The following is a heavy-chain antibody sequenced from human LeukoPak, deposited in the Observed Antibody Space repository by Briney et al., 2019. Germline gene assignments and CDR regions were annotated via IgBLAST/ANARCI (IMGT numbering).Heavy chain of an antibody. Sequence: SETLSLTCAVYGGSFTDYHWSWIRQSPGKGLEWLGEINHTGRTNDNPSLTSRVTFSVDTSKNQFSLKLSSVTAADTAVYYCARTLRGYSYGLGFDYWGQGTLVTVSS. CDR3: ARTLRGYSYGLGFDY. D-gene: IGHD5-18*01. CDR1: GGSFTDYH. J-gene: IGHJ4*02. CDR2: INHTGRT. V-gene: IGHV4-34*01.